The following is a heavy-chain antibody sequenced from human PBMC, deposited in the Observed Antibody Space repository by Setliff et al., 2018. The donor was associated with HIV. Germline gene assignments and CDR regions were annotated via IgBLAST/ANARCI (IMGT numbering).Heavy chain of an antibody. CDR3: ARQFGSGYYFDY. V-gene: IGHV4-4*02. CDR1: GGSISSSNW. CDR2: IFHSGNT. J-gene: IGHJ4*02. D-gene: IGHD3-22*01. Sequence: SETLSLTCAVSGGSISSSNWWSWVRQPPGKGLEWIGEIFHSGNTNFNPSLRSRVTISVDESKNQFSLKVTSVTAADTALYYCARQFGSGYYFDYWGQATLVTVSS.